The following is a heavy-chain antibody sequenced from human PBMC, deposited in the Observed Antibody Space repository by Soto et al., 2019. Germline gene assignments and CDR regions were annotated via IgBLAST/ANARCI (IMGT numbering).Heavy chain of an antibody. J-gene: IGHJ6*02. CDR1: GFTFSDYY. CDR3: ARDQGYYDFWSGYYNYYYYGMDV. Sequence: SLRLSCAASGFTFSDYYMSWIRQAPGKGLEWVSYISSSGSTIYYADSVKGRFTISRDNAKNSLYLQMNSLRAEDTAVYYCARDQGYYDFWSGYYNYYYYGMDVWGQGTTVTVSS. V-gene: IGHV3-11*01. CDR2: ISSSGSTI. D-gene: IGHD3-3*01.